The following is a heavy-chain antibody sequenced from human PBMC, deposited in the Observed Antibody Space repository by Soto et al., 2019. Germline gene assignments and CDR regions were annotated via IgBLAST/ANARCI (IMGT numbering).Heavy chain of an antibody. CDR2: IRSKANSYAT. D-gene: IGHD5-18*01. Sequence: EVQLVESGGGLVQPGGSLKLSCAASGFTFSGSAMHWVRQASGKGLEWVGRIRSKANSYATAYAASVKGRFTISRDDSKNKAYLQMNSLKTEDTAVYYCGSDTGMAYYGVDVWGQGTTVTVSS. J-gene: IGHJ6*02. CDR1: GFTFSGSA. V-gene: IGHV3-73*01. CDR3: GSDTGMAYYGVDV.